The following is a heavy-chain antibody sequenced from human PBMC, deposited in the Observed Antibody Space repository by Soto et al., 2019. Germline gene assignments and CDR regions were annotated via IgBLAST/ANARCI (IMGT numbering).Heavy chain of an antibody. V-gene: IGHV1-8*01. CDR1: GDSVSNND. CDR2: INPGSGNT. CDR3: ARMATFGALNWFDP. Sequence: ASVKISCKASGDSVSNNDVSGVRQTTGQGLEWMGWINPGSGNTGYEQNSQGRVTMTREIPTATAYMELSSRRSDDTAIYYCARMATFGALNWFDPWGQGTLVTVSS. J-gene: IGHJ5*02. D-gene: IGHD3-16*01.